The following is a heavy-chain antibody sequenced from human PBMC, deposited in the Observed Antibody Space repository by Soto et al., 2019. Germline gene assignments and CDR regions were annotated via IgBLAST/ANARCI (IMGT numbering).Heavy chain of an antibody. CDR1: GGFIIRDRYY. Sequence: SETLSLPCTVSGGFIIRDRYYWGLIRQPPEKGLEWIASISYSGSTYYNPTLKSRLIISVDTSKSQFSLKLSSVTAADTAVYYCVRLWPLFFFEAPATNAVDFVSWGQGLLVT. CDR3: VRLWPLFFFEAPATNAVDFVS. CDR2: ISYSGST. V-gene: IGHV4-39*01. J-gene: IGHJ4*02. D-gene: IGHD2-8*01.